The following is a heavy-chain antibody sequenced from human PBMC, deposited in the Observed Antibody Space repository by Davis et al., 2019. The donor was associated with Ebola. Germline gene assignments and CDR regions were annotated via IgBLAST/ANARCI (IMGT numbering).Heavy chain of an antibody. CDR2: INHSGST. CDR3: ARLGSGYYYSSRDAFDI. V-gene: IGHV4-34*01. CDR1: GVRGSSYE. J-gene: IGHJ3*02. D-gene: IGHD3-22*01. Sequence: ESLKISCAAYGVRGSSYEMNWVRQAPGKGLEWIGEINHSGSTNYNPSLKSRVTISVDTSKNQFSLKLSSVTAADTAVYYCARLGSGYYYSSRDAFDIWGQGTMVTVSS.